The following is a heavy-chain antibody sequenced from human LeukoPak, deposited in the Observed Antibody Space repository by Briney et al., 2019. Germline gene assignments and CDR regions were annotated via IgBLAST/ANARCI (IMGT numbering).Heavy chain of an antibody. CDR3: TRDQEGSDY. J-gene: IGHJ4*02. V-gene: IGHV3-48*01. Sequence: GGSLRLSCAASGFTFSRNWMSWVRQAPGKGLEWVSYITRSSSAKFYADSVKGRFTISRDNAENLLYLQMNSLRAEDTAVYYCTRDQEGSDYWGQGTLVTVSS. CDR1: GFTFSRNW. CDR2: ITRSSSAK.